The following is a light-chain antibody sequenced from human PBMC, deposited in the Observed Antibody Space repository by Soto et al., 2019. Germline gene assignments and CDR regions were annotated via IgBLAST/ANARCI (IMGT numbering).Light chain of an antibody. CDR2: DAS. CDR3: PHRSIWPVS. J-gene: IGKJ5*01. V-gene: IGKV3-11*01. CDR1: QSVNSY. Sequence: EIVWKQSTATLSLSPGGRATVSCRSSQSVNSYLAWYQQKPGLAPRLLIYDASSRATGIPARFSGSGSGTDFTLTISSLEPEDFAVYYCPHRSIWPVSFGQGTRLEIK.